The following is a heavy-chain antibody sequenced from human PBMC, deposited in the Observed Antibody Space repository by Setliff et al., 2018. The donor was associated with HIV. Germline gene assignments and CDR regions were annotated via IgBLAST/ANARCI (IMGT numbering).Heavy chain of an antibody. V-gene: IGHV4-61*09. D-gene: IGHD3-3*01. J-gene: IGHJ5*02. CDR1: GVSISSGSYY. CDR3: ARGSGDYWSGYYLRWFDP. CDR2: IYTSGST. Sequence: PSETLSLTCTVSGVSISSGSYYWSWIRQPAGKGLAWIGHIYTSGSTNYNPSLKSRVTISVDTSRNQFSLKLSSVTAADTAVYYCARGSGDYWSGYYLRWFDPWGQGTLVTVSS.